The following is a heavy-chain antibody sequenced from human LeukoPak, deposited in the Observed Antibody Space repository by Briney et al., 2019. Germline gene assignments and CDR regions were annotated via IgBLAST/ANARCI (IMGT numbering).Heavy chain of an antibody. CDR3: ARVPKRQYSSGWYVEFDY. V-gene: IGHV1-46*01. CDR2: INPSGGST. D-gene: IGHD6-19*01. CDR1: GYTFTSYD. Sequence: ASVKVSCKASGYTFTSYDINWVRQAPGQGLEWMGIINPSGGSTSYAQKFQGRVTMTRDTSTSTVYMELSSLRSEDTAVYYCARVPKRQYSSGWYVEFDYWGQGTLVTVSS. J-gene: IGHJ4*02.